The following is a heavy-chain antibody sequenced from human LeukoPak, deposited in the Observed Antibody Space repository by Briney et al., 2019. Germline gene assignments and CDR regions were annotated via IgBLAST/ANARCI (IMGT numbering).Heavy chain of an antibody. V-gene: IGHV4-59*01. Sequence: PSETLSLTCTVSGGSISSYFWNWIRQPPGQGLEWIGYMSNTGITKYNPSLKSRVTISADTSKNQFSLNLNSVTAADTAVYYCAKASVTTAVLFDSWGQETLVAVSS. D-gene: IGHD4-23*01. CDR2: MSNTGIT. CDR1: GGSISSYF. CDR3: AKASVTTAVLFDS. J-gene: IGHJ4*02.